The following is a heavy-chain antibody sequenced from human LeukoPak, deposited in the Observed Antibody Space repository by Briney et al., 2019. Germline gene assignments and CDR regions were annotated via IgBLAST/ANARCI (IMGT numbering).Heavy chain of an antibody. CDR1: GGSVSSGSYY. J-gene: IGHJ5*02. CDR3: ARDHINYDILTGYLGHNWFDP. V-gene: IGHV4-61*01. CDR2: IYYSGST. D-gene: IGHD3-9*01. Sequence: PSETLSLTCTVSGGSVSSGSYYWSWIRQPPGKELEWLGYIYYSGSTNYNPSLKSRVTISVDKSKNQFSLKLSSVTAADTAVYYCARDHINYDILTGYLGHNWFDPWGQGTLVTVSS.